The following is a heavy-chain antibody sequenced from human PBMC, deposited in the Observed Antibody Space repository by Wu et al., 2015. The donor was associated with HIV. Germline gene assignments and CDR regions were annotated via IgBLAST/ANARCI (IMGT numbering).Heavy chain of an antibody. CDR1: GYTFTSYD. V-gene: IGHV1-8*01. CDR2: MNPNSGNT. CDR3: ARGLRMATEGYYYYYGMDV. J-gene: IGHJ6*02. D-gene: IGHD5-24*01. Sequence: QVQLVQSGAEVKKPGASVKVSCKASGYTFTSYDINWVRQATGQGLEWMGWMNPNSGNTGYAQKFQGRVTMTRNTSISTAYMELSSLRSEDTAVYYCARGLRMATEGYYYYYGMDVWGQGTTVTVSS.